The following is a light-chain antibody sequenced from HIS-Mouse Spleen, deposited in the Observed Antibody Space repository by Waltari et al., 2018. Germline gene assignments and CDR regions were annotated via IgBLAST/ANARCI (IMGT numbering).Light chain of an antibody. CDR2: EDG. V-gene: IGLV3-10*01. Sequence: SYELTQPPSVSVSPGQTARITCSGDALPKKYAYWYQHKSGQDPGLVIYEDGKRPSGIPGRLSGSSSGTMATLTISVAQVEDEADYYCYSTDSSGNHRVFGGGTKLTVL. CDR1: ALPKKY. J-gene: IGLJ2*01. CDR3: YSTDSSGNHRV.